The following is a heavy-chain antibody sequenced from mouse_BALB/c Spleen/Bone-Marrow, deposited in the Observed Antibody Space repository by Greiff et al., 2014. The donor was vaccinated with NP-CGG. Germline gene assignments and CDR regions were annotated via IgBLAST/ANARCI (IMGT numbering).Heavy chain of an antibody. V-gene: IGHV1S56*01. Sequence: QVQLQQSGPELVKPGASVRISCKASGYTFTGYYIHWVKQRPGQGLEWIGWIYPGNVNTKYNEKFKGKATLTADKSSSTAYMQRSSLTSEDSAVYFCARDTMDYWGQGTSVTVSS. CDR1: GYTFTGYY. CDR3: ARDTMDY. CDR2: IYPGNVNT. J-gene: IGHJ4*01.